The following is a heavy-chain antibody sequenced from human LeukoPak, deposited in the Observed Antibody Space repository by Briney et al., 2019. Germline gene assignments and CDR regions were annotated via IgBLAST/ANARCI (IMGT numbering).Heavy chain of an antibody. V-gene: IGHV1-69*04. D-gene: IGHD2-8*01. CDR2: IIPILGIA. J-gene: IGHJ4*02. CDR1: GGTFSSYA. CDR3: ASTYCTNGVCYGGDYFDY. Sequence: ASVTVSCKASGGTFSSYAISWVRQAPGQGLEWMGRIIPILGIANYAQKFQGRVTITADKSTSTAYMELSSLRSEDTAVYYCASTYCTNGVCYGGDYFDYWGQGTLVTVSS.